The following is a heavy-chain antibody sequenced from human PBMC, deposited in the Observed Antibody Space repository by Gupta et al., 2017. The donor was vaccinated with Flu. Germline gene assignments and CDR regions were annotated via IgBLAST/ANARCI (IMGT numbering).Heavy chain of an antibody. D-gene: IGHD3-16*01. CDR3: ARGGSREDFYFYGMDV. CDR1: YN. CDR2: ISATSTYI. J-gene: IGHJ6*02. V-gene: IGHV3-21*01. Sequence: YNINWVRQAPGKGLEWVTSISATSTYIYYANSGIGRYTVSRDNVKDSRYLQMDRLSVEAKVIYYCARGGSREDFYFYGMDVWGQGTTVTVSS.